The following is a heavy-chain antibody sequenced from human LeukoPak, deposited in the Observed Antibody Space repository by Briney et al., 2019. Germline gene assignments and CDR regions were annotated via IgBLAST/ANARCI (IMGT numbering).Heavy chain of an antibody. CDR3: ARVGGYSGYERAGY. CDR2: ISSSSSYI. D-gene: IGHD5-12*01. CDR1: GFTFSSYS. V-gene: IGHV3-21*01. J-gene: IGHJ4*02. Sequence: GGSLRLSCAASGFTFSSYSMNWVRQAPGKGLEWVSSISSSSSYIYYADSVKGRFTISRDNAKNSLYLQMNSLRAEDTAVYYCARVGGYSGYERAGYWGQGTLVTVSS.